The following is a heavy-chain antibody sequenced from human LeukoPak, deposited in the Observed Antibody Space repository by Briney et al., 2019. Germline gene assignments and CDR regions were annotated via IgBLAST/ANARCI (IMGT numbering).Heavy chain of an antibody. Sequence: ESGPALVKPTQTLTLTCTFSGFSLSTSGTRVSWIRQPPGKALEWLARIDWDDDKFYSTSLKTRLTISKDTSKNQVVLTMTNMDPVDTATYYCARIRSSGWYDYWGQGTLVTVSS. CDR3: ARIRSSGWYDY. CDR1: GFSLSTSGTR. J-gene: IGHJ4*02. D-gene: IGHD6-19*01. CDR2: IDWDDDK. V-gene: IGHV2-70*04.